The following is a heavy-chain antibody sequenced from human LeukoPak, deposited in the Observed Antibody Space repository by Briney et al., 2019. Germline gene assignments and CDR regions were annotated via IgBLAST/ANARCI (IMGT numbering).Heavy chain of an antibody. V-gene: IGHV3-30-3*01. Sequence: GRSLRLSCAASGFTFSSYAMHWVRQAPGKGLEWVAVISYDGSNKYYADSVKGRFTISRDNSKNTLYLQMNSLRAEDTAVYYCAPGRSHDYGVLDYWGQGTLVTVSS. D-gene: IGHD4-17*01. CDR2: ISYDGSNK. J-gene: IGHJ4*02. CDR1: GFTFSSYA. CDR3: APGRSHDYGVLDY.